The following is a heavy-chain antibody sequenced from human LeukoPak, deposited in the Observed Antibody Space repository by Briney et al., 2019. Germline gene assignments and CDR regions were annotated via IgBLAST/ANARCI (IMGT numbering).Heavy chain of an antibody. Sequence: PSETLSLTCAVYSGSFSGYYWSWIRQPPGKGLEWIGEINHSGSTNYNPSLKSRVTISVDTSKNQFSLKLSSVTAADTAVYYCARGSPAGYDFWSGYRNHYFDYWGQGTLVTVSS. D-gene: IGHD3-3*01. V-gene: IGHV4-34*01. CDR3: ARGSPAGYDFWSGYRNHYFDY. J-gene: IGHJ4*02. CDR2: INHSGST. CDR1: SGSFSGYY.